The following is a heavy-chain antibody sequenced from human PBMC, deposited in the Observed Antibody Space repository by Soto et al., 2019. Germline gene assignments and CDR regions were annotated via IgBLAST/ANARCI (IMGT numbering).Heavy chain of an antibody. J-gene: IGHJ4*02. CDR2: ISSSSSTI. CDR3: AKDKPSYYYDSSGYERSFDY. D-gene: IGHD3-22*01. V-gene: IGHV3-48*01. Sequence: GGSLRLSCAASGFTFSSYSMNWVRQAPGKGLEWVSYISSSSSTIYYADSVKGRFTISRDNAKNTLYLQMNSLRAEDTAVYYCAKDKPSYYYDSSGYERSFDYWGQGTLVTVSS. CDR1: GFTFSSYS.